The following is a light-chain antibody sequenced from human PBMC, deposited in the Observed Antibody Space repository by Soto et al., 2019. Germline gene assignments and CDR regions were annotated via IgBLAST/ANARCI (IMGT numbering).Light chain of an antibody. J-gene: IGLJ1*01. Sequence: QSVLTQPPSVSAAPRQKVTISCSGSSSNIRNNYVSWYQQLPGTAPKLLIYDNNKRPSGIPDRFSGSKSGTSATLGITGLQTGDEADYYCGTWDSSLSAYVFETGTKVTVL. CDR1: SSNIRNNY. CDR3: GTWDSSLSAYV. CDR2: DNN. V-gene: IGLV1-51*01.